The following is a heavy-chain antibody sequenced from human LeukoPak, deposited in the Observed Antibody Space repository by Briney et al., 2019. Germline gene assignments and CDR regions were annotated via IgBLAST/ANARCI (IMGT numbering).Heavy chain of an antibody. CDR3: AIWGNAFDI. Sequence: SETLSLTCAVYGGSFSGYYWSWIRRPPGKGLEWIGEINHSGSTNYNPSLKSRVTISVDTSKNQFSLKLSSVTAADTAVYYCAIWGNAFDIWGQGTMVTVSS. D-gene: IGHD3-16*01. J-gene: IGHJ3*02. CDR2: INHSGST. CDR1: GGSFSGYY. V-gene: IGHV4-34*01.